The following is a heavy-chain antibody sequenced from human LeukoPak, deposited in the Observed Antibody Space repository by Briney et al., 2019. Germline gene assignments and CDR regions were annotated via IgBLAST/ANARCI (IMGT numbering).Heavy chain of an antibody. V-gene: IGHV1-18*01. CDR1: GYIFETYG. CDR3: ARDPLWYSHDTSGYLVYFDY. J-gene: IGHJ4*02. CDR2: INIKNGDT. D-gene: IGHD3-22*01. Sequence: ASVKVSCKTSGYIFETYGVSWVRQAPGQGLEWMGWINIKNGDTYFAQKFQGRVTMTTDTSTSTAFMELRSLRSDDSAVYYCARDPLWYSHDTSGYLVYFDYWGQGSLVTVSA.